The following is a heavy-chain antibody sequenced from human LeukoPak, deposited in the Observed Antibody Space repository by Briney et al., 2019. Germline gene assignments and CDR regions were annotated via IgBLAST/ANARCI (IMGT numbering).Heavy chain of an antibody. J-gene: IGHJ4*02. D-gene: IGHD2-21*01. CDR2: TIPMFRTA. V-gene: IGHV1-69*06. CDR3: AKDMIAKLSDY. Sequence: SVKVSCKASGGTFGSYAISWVRQAPGQGLEWMGGTIPMFRTANYAQKFQGRVTITADKSTSTAYMELSSLRSEDTAIYYCAKDMIAKLSDYWGQGTLVTVSS. CDR1: GGTFGSYA.